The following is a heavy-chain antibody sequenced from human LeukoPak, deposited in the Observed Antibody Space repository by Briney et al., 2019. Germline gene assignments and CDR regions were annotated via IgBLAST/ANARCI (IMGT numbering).Heavy chain of an antibody. CDR3: ARDNSVGDVAWWFDP. J-gene: IGHJ5*02. V-gene: IGHV1-18*01. CDR1: GYTFSIYG. Sequence: ASVKVSCKASGYTFSIYGISWVRQAPGQGLEWMGWISAYNGNTNYAQKLQGRVTMTTDTSTSTAYMDLRSLRSEDTAVYYCARDNSVGDVAWWFDPWGQGTLVTVSS. CDR2: ISAYNGNT. D-gene: IGHD1-26*01.